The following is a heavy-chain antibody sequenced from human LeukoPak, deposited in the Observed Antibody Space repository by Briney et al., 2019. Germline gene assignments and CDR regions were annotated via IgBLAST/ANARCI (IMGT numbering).Heavy chain of an antibody. CDR2: ISGSGGST. V-gene: IGHV3-23*01. D-gene: IGHD2-21*01. CDR1: GFTFSSYA. Sequence: PGGSLRLSCAASGFTFSSYAMSWVRQAPGKGLEWVSAISGSGGSTYYADSVKGRFTISRDNAKNSLYLQMNSLRAEDTAVYYCARGVRRAFDYWGQGTLVTVSS. CDR3: ARGVRRAFDY. J-gene: IGHJ4*02.